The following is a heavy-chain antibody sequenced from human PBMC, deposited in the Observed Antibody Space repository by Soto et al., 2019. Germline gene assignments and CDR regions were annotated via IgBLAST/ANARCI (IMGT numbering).Heavy chain of an antibody. Sequence: QIQLMQSGAEVKKPGASVKVSCKASGYTFTSYGIHWVRQAPGQRLEWTGWINAGNGNTKYSEKFQGRVTITRDTSAGTAYLEMSSLRSEDTAVYYCARDPNYSSAYYHHYYYGMDVWGQGTTVTVSS. D-gene: IGHD3-22*01. CDR2: INAGNGNT. J-gene: IGHJ6*02. CDR1: GYTFTSYG. V-gene: IGHV1-3*01. CDR3: ARDPNYSSAYYHHYYYGMDV.